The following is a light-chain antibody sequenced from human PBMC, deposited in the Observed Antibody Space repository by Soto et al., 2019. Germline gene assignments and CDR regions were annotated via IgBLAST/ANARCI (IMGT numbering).Light chain of an antibody. CDR1: QSISSW. CDR3: QQYNSPDT. Sequence: DIQMTQSPSTLSASVGDRVTITCRASQSISSWLAWYQQKPGKAPKLLIYKASSLESGVPSRFSGSGSGTEFTLTISSLQPDDFATYYYQQYNSPDTFGQGTKLEIK. CDR2: KAS. V-gene: IGKV1-5*03. J-gene: IGKJ2*01.